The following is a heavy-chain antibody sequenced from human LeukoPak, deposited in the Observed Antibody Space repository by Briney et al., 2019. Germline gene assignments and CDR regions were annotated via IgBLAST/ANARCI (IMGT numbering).Heavy chain of an antibody. CDR3: ARGGIAARLVN. Sequence: SETLSLTCTVSGGSISSSSYYWGWIRQPPGQGLEWIGSIYYSGSTYYNPSLKSRVTISVDTSKNQFSLKLSSVTAADTAVYYCARGGIAARLVNWGQGTLVTVSS. CDR1: GGSISSSSYY. CDR2: IYYSGST. V-gene: IGHV4-39*01. D-gene: IGHD6-6*01. J-gene: IGHJ4*02.